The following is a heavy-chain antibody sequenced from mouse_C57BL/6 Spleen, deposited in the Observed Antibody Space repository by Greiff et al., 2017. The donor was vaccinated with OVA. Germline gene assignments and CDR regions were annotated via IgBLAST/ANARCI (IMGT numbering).Heavy chain of an antibody. D-gene: IGHD1-1*01. CDR3: ARGRRFDDYDD. Sequence: VQLKQSGPELVKPGASVKISCKASGYSFTGYYMNWVKQSPEKSLEWIGEINPSTGGTTYNQKFKAKATLTVDKSSSTAYMQLKSLTSEDSAVYYCARGRRFDDYDDWGKGTTLTGAS. CDR1: GYSFTGYY. J-gene: IGHJ2*01. V-gene: IGHV1-42*01. CDR2: INPSTGGT.